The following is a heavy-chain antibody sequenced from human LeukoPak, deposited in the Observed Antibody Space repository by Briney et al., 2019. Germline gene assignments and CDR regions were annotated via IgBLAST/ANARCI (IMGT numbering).Heavy chain of an antibody. CDR1: GYSISSGYY. CDR3: ARSPSYSSGWTPYYFDY. D-gene: IGHD6-19*01. J-gene: IGHJ4*02. CDR2: IYHSGST. Sequence: SETLSLTCTVSGYSISSGYYWGWIRQPPGKGLEWIGSIYHSGSTYYNPSLKSRVTISVDTSKNQFSLKLSSVTAADTAVYYCARSPSYSSGWTPYYFDYWGQGTLVTVSS. V-gene: IGHV4-38-2*02.